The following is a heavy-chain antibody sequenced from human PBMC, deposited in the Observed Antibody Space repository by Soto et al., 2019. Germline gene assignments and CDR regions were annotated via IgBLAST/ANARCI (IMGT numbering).Heavy chain of an antibody. CDR1: GGSISSSSYY. J-gene: IGHJ3*02. D-gene: IGHD1-1*01. V-gene: IGHV4-39*01. CDR2: IYYSGST. Sequence: QLQLQESGPGLVKPSETLSLTCTVSGGSISSSSYYWGWIRQPPGKGLEWMGSIYYSGSTYYNPSLKSRVPISVDTSKNQFSLKLSSVTAADTAVYYCARHSLENGGNAFDIWGQGTMVTVSS. CDR3: ARHSLENGGNAFDI.